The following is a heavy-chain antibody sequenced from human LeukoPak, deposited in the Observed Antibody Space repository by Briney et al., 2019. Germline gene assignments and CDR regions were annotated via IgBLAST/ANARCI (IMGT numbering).Heavy chain of an antibody. D-gene: IGHD6-19*01. CDR3: ARDVEVAGLDY. Sequence: GSLRLSCAASGFTFSSYSMNWVRQAPGKGLEWVSSISSSGSYIYYADSVKGRFTISRDNAKNSLYLQMNSLRAEDTAVYYCARDVEVAGLDYWGQGTLVTVSS. CDR1: GFTFSSYS. CDR2: ISSSGSYI. J-gene: IGHJ4*02. V-gene: IGHV3-21*01.